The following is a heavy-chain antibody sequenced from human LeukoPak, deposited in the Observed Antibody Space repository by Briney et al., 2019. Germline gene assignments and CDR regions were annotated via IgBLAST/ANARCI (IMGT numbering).Heavy chain of an antibody. V-gene: IGHV4-30-4*08. D-gene: IGHD2-15*01. CDR3: ARAPLDCSGGSCYYWYFDL. CDR1: GGSISSGDYY. Sequence: TSETLSLTCTVSGGSISSGDYYWGWIRQPPGKGLEWIGYIYYSGSTYYNPSLKSRVTISVDTSKNQFSLKLSSVTAADTAIYYCARAPLDCSGGSCYYWYFDLWGRGTLVTVSS. J-gene: IGHJ2*01. CDR2: IYYSGST.